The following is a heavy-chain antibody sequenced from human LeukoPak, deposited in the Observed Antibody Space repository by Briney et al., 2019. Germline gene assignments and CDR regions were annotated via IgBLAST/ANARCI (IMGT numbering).Heavy chain of an antibody. V-gene: IGHV5-51*01. Sequence: GESLKISCKGSGYRFTTYWIGWVRQMPGKGLEWMGIIYPGDSDTRYSPPFQGQVTISADKSISTAYLQWSSLKASDTAMYYCARHESAYSSGWYGGGGWFDPWGQGTLVTVSS. D-gene: IGHD6-19*01. CDR3: ARHESAYSSGWYGGGGWFDP. CDR1: GYRFTTYW. J-gene: IGHJ5*02. CDR2: IYPGDSDT.